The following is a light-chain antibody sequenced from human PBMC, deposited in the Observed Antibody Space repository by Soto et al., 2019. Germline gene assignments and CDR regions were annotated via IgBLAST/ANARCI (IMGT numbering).Light chain of an antibody. CDR3: QQRSNWPPLI. J-gene: IGKJ4*01. Sequence: EIVLTQSPATLSLSPGERATLSCRASQSVSSYLAWYQQKPGQAPRLLIYDASNRATGIPARFSGSGSGTDFTLTISSLEPEDFAFYYCQQRSNWPPLIFGGGTKVEIK. V-gene: IGKV3-11*01. CDR1: QSVSSY. CDR2: DAS.